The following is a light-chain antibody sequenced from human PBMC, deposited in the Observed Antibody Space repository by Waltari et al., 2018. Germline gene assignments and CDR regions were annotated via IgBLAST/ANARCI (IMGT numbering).Light chain of an antibody. Sequence: VLTQCPGTLSLSPGERAHVPCRASQSLTKNYLAGYQQKPRQAPRLLIYGPSSRAAGIPDRFSGRGSGTDVTLTISRLGPENFAVYSCLQYGSSVMYTFGHGTKLEIQ. CDR1: QSLTKNY. J-gene: IGKJ2*01. CDR3: LQYGSSVMYT. CDR2: GPS. V-gene: IGKV3-20*01.